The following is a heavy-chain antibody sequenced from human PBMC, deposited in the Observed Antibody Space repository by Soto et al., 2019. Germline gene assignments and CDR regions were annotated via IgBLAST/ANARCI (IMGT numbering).Heavy chain of an antibody. CDR2: ISYDGSNK. Sequence: QVQLVESGGGVVQPGRSLRLSCAASGFTFSSYGMHWVRQAPGKGLEWVAVISYDGSNKYYADSVKGRFTISRDNSKNTLYLKMNSLRSEDTAVYYCAKGWMATGFDYWGQGTLVTVSS. CDR3: AKGWMATGFDY. V-gene: IGHV3-30*18. D-gene: IGHD5-12*01. CDR1: GFTFSSYG. J-gene: IGHJ4*02.